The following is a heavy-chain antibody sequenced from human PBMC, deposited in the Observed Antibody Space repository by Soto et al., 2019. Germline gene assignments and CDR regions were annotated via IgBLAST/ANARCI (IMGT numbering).Heavy chain of an antibody. V-gene: IGHV5-51*01. Sequence: GESLKISCDGSGYSFATYWIAWVRQMPWKGLEWMGIIYPADSDTRYSPSFQGQVTISADKSISTAYLQWSSLKASDTAMYYCARQYADTSMGGYYYYGLDVWGQGTTVTVSS. J-gene: IGHJ6*02. CDR3: ARQYADTSMGGYYYYGLDV. CDR2: IYPADSDT. CDR1: GYSFATYW. D-gene: IGHD5-18*01.